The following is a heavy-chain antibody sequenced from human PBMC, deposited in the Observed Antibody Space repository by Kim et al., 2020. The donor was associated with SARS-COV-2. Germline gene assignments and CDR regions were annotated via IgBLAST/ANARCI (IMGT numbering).Heavy chain of an antibody. V-gene: IGHV4-59*01. CDR2: IYYSGST. CDR3: ARAILTYYYGSGTLPDAFDI. J-gene: IGHJ3*02. D-gene: IGHD3-10*01. Sequence: SETLSLTWTVSGGSISSYYWSWIRQPPGKGLEWIGYIYYSGSTNYNPSLKSRVTISVDTSKNQFSLKLSSVTAADTAVYYCARAILTYYYGSGTLPDAFDIWGQGTMVTVSS. CDR1: GGSISSYY.